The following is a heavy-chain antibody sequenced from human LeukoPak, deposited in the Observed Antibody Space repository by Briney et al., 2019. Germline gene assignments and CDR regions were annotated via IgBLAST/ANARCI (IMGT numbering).Heavy chain of an antibody. V-gene: IGHV3-23*01. CDR3: AKDRWFGELLSQACTWNV. J-gene: IGHJ6*04. CDR2: ISGSGGST. D-gene: IGHD3-10*01. CDR1: GFTFSSYA. Sequence: TGGSLRLSCAASGFTFSSYAMSWVRQAPGKGLEWVSAISGSGGSTYYADSVKGRFTISRDNPKNTLYLQMNSLRAEDTAVYYCAKDRWFGELLSQACTWNVWGKGTTVTVSS.